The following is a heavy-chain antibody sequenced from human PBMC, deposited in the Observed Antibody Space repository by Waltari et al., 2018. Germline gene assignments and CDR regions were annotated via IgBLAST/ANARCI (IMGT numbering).Heavy chain of an antibody. CDR3: ARRGDFWSGRLRSNWFDP. Sequence: QVQLQQWGAGLLKPSETLSLTCAVYGGSFSGYYWSWIRQPPGKGLEWIGEINHSGSTNDNRSIKSRVTISVDTPKNQFSLKLSAVTAADTAVYYCARRGDFWSGRLRSNWFDPWGQGTLVTVSS. CDR2: INHSGST. D-gene: IGHD3-3*01. V-gene: IGHV4-34*01. CDR1: GGSFSGYY. J-gene: IGHJ5*02.